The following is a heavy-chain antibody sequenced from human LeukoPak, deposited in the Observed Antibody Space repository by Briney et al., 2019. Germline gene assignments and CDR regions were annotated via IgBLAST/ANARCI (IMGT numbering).Heavy chain of an antibody. CDR2: ISRSGTTT. CDR1: GFTFSSYS. CDR3: ANTVVRAREIH. D-gene: IGHD3-10*01. Sequence: GGSLRLSCAASGFTFSSYSMSWVRQAPGKGLEWVSDISRSGTTTYYADSVKGRFAISRDNSKNSLYLQMNSLRAEDTAVYYGANTVVRAREIHWRQGTLVTGSS. J-gene: IGHJ4*02. V-gene: IGHV3-23*01.